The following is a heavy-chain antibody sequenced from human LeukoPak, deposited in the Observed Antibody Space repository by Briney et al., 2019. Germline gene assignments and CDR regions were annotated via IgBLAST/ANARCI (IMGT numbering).Heavy chain of an antibody. CDR2: IIPIFGTA. Sequence: SVKVSCKASGYTFTVYYMHWVRQAPGQGLEWMGGIIPIFGTANYAQKLQGRVTITADESTGTAYMELSSLRSEDTAVYYCARWPIAARRYFDYWGQGTLVTVSS. D-gene: IGHD6-6*01. CDR3: ARWPIAARRYFDY. CDR1: GYTFTVYY. V-gene: IGHV1-69*13. J-gene: IGHJ4*02.